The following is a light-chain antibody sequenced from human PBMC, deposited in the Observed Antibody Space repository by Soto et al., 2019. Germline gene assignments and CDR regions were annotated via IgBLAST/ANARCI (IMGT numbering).Light chain of an antibody. V-gene: IGKV4-1*01. J-gene: IGKJ3*01. Sequence: DIVMTQSPDSLAVSLGERDTINCKASQSVLYSSNNKNYLAWYQQKPGQPPMLLIYWASTRESGVPDRFSGSGSGTDFTLTISSLQAEDVAVYYCQQYYSTPLTFGPGTKVDIK. CDR2: WAS. CDR3: QQYYSTPLT. CDR1: QSVLYSSNNKNY.